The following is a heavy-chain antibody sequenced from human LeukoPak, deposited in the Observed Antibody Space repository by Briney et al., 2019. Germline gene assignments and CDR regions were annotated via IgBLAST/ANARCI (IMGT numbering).Heavy chain of an antibody. Sequence: PSETLSLTCTVSGGSISSSRYYWGWIRQPPGKGLEWIGSIYYSGSTYYNPSLKSRVTISVDTSKNQFSLKLSSVTAADTAVYYCATTNCGGDCSFDYWGQGTLVTVSS. CDR3: ATTNCGGDCSFDY. J-gene: IGHJ4*02. CDR1: GGSISSSRYY. D-gene: IGHD2-21*02. V-gene: IGHV4-39*01. CDR2: IYYSGST.